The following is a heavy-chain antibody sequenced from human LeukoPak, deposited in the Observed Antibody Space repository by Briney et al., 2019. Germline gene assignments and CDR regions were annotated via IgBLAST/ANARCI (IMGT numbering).Heavy chain of an antibody. CDR1: GFTFGSYS. V-gene: IGHV3-48*01. CDR3: ATRGGGYITMVRGSKAMDV. Sequence: GGSLRLSCAASGFTFGSYSMNWVRQAPGKGLEWVSYISSSSSTIYYADSVKGRFTISRDNSKNTLYLQMNSLRAEDTAVYYCATRGGGYITMVRGSKAMDVWGKGTTVTVSS. CDR2: ISSSSSTI. J-gene: IGHJ6*03. D-gene: IGHD3-10*01.